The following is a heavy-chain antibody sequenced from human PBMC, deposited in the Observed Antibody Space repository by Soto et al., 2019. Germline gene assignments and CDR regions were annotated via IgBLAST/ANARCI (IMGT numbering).Heavy chain of an antibody. Sequence: SETLSLTCAVSGGSISSSNWWSWVRQPPGKGLEWIGEIYHSGSTNYNPSLKSRVTISVDKSKNQFSLKLSSVTAADTAVYYCARGAWELLSGPEYFQHWGQGTLVTVSS. CDR1: GGSISSSNW. V-gene: IGHV4-4*02. D-gene: IGHD1-26*01. J-gene: IGHJ1*01. CDR2: IYHSGST. CDR3: ARGAWELLSGPEYFQH.